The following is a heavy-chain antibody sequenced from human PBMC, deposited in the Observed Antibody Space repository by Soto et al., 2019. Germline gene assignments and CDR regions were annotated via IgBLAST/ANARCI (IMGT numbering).Heavy chain of an antibody. J-gene: IGHJ6*02. CDR2: IKQDGSEK. V-gene: IGHV3-7*04. D-gene: IGHD3-22*01. CDR3: ARFYYDSSGYLPSPYYYYYGMDV. CDR1: GFTFSSYW. Sequence: GGSQRLSCAASGFTFSSYWMSWVRQAPGKGLEWVANIKQDGSEKYYVDSVKGRFTISRDNAKNSPYLQMNSLRAEDTAVYYCARFYYDSSGYLPSPYYYYYGMDVWGQGTTVTVSS.